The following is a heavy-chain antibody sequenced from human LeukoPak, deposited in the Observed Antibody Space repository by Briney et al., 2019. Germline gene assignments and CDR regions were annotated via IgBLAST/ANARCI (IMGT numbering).Heavy chain of an antibody. J-gene: IGHJ6*03. D-gene: IGHD6-6*01. CDR3: ARAVAARTYYYYYYMDV. CDR1: GYTFTGYY. CDR2: INPNSGGT. Sequence: GASVKVSCKASGYTFTGYYMHWVRQAPGQGLEWMGWINPNSGGTNYAQKFQGRVTMTRDTSISTAYMELSRLRSDDTAVYYCARAVAARTYYYYYYMDVWGKGTTVAVSS. V-gene: IGHV1-2*02.